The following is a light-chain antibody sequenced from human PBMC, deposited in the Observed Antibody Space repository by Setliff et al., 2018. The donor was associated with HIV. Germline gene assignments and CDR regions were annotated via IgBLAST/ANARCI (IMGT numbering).Light chain of an antibody. Sequence: QSVLTQPASVSGSPGQSITISCTGTSSDVGRYNLVSWYQQHPGKASKLMIYQATKRPSGVSNRFSGSKSGNTASLTISGPQAEDEADYYCCSNTGSNTYVFGTGTKVTVL. CDR2: QAT. V-gene: IGLV2-23*01. CDR1: SSDVGRYNL. J-gene: IGLJ1*01. CDR3: CSNTGSNTYV.